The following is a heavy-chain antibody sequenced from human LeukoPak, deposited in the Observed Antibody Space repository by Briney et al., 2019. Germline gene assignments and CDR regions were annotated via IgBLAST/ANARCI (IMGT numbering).Heavy chain of an antibody. D-gene: IGHD7-27*01. J-gene: IGHJ4*02. V-gene: IGHV3-11*04. Sequence: GGSLRLSCAASGFTFSDSYMTWIRQAPGKGLEWVSFISNTGDSIYYADSVKGRFTTSRDNAKSSLSLQMNSLRAEDTAVYYCGRGHWGLDYWGQGALVTVSS. CDR1: GFTFSDSY. CDR2: ISNTGDSI. CDR3: GRGHWGLDY.